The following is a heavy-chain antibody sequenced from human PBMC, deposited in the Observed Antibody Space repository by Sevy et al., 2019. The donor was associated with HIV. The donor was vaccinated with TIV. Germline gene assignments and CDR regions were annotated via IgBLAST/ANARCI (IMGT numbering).Heavy chain of an antibody. V-gene: IGHV3-15*01. D-gene: IGHD1-26*01. CDR2: IKSKADGGTP. CDR3: GYSEYGYYYDY. Sequence: GGSLRLSCGASGFIFSNAWMSWVRQAPGKGLEWVGRIKSKADGGTPDYAAPVKGTFTISRHDSINTLYLQRNSLRTDDTAVYYCGYSEYGYYYDYWGQGTLVTVSS. J-gene: IGHJ4*02. CDR1: GFIFSNAW.